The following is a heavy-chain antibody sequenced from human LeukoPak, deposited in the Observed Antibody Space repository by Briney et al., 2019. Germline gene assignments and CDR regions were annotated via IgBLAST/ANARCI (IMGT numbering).Heavy chain of an antibody. V-gene: IGHV6-1*01. CDR2: TYYRSKWYN. CDR3: ARRLTQYDCFDP. CDR1: GDSVSSNSAA. D-gene: IGHD2-2*01. Sequence: SQTLSLTCAISGDSVSSNSAAWNWIRQSPSRGLEWLARTYYRSKWYNEYAVSVKSRLSINPDTSKNQFSLHLNSVTPEDTAVYYCARRLTQYDCFDPWGQGILVTVSS. J-gene: IGHJ5*02.